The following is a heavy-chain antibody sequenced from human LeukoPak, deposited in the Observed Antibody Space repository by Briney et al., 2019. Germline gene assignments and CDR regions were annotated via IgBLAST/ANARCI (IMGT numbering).Heavy chain of an antibody. CDR2: IIPILGIA. Sequence: SVKVSCKASGGTFSSYAISWVRQAPGQGLEWMGRIIPILGIANYAQKFQGRVTITADKSTSTAYMELSSLRSEDTAVYYCARWKLDYDSSGYDYWGQGTLVTVSS. D-gene: IGHD3-22*01. CDR1: GGTFSSYA. V-gene: IGHV1-69*04. J-gene: IGHJ4*02. CDR3: ARWKLDYDSSGYDY.